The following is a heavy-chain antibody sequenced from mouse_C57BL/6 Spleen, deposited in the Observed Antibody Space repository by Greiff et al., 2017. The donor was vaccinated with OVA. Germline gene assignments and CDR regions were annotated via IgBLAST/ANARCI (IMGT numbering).Heavy chain of an antibody. CDR2: INPNNGGT. CDR3: ARGGKQLRLRAMDY. D-gene: IGHD3-2*02. CDR1: GYTFTDYN. V-gene: IGHV1-18*01. J-gene: IGHJ4*01. Sequence: EVKLMESGPELVKPGASVKIPCKASGYTFTDYNMDWVKQSHGKSLEWIGDINPNNGGTIYNQKFKGKATLTVDKSSSTAYMELRSLTSEDTAVYYCARGGKQLRLRAMDYWGQGTSVTVSS.